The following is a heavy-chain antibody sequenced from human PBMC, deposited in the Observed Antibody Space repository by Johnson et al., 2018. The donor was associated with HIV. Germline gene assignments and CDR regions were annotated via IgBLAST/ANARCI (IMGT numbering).Heavy chain of an antibody. Sequence: VQLVESGGGVVQPGGSLRLSCAASGFTFDDYAMHWVRQAPGKGLEWVSGISLNSGSIGYADSVKGRFTISRDNAKNSLYLQMNSLRAEDTALYYCAKDITVVMHGAGAFDIWGQGTMVTVSS. J-gene: IGHJ3*02. V-gene: IGHV3-9*01. CDR3: AKDITVVMHGAGAFDI. CDR2: ISLNSGSI. CDR1: GFTFDDYA. D-gene: IGHD4-23*01.